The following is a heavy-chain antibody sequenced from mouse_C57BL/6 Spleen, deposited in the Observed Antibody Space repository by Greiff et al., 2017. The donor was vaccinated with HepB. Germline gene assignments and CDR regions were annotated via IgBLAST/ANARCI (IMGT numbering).Heavy chain of an antibody. CDR3: ARRYGYSAMDY. CDR1: GFTFSSYT. J-gene: IGHJ4*01. CDR2: ISGGGGNT. Sequence: EVMLVESGGGLVKPGGSLKLSCAASGFTFSSYTMSWVRQTPEKRLEWVATISGGGGNTYYPDSVKGRFTISRDNAKNTLYLQMSSLRSEDTALYYCARRYGYSAMDYWGQGSSVTVSS. V-gene: IGHV5-9*01. D-gene: IGHD1-1*02.